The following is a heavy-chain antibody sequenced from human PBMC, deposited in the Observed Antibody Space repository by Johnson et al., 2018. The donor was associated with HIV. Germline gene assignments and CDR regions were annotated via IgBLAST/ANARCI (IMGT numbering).Heavy chain of an antibody. D-gene: IGHD2-15*01. CDR1: GFTFSDVW. Sequence: VQLVESGGGSVKPGDSLRLSCAASGFTFSDVWMTWVRQAPGRGLEWLGRIKTKTEGGTTDYAAPVKGRFTISRDDSINTVYLQMNSLKSEDMAVYYCTTGDCSGGSCHAFDIWGQGTMVTVS. J-gene: IGHJ3*02. V-gene: IGHV3-15*01. CDR3: TTGDCSGGSCHAFDI. CDR2: IKTKTEGGTT.